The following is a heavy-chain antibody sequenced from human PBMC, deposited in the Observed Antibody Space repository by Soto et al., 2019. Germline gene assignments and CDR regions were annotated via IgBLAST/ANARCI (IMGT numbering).Heavy chain of an antibody. CDR2: VSGSGGST. J-gene: IGHJ4*02. Sequence: EVQLLESGGGLVQPGGSLRLSCEASGVTFSSYAMSWVRQAPGKGLEWISAVSGSGGSTYYADSVKGRFTISRDNSKDTLYLQMNNLRAEDTAVYYCAKPPDYNWNDYWGQGTLVTVSS. V-gene: IGHV3-23*01. CDR1: GVTFSSYA. D-gene: IGHD1-20*01. CDR3: AKPPDYNWNDY.